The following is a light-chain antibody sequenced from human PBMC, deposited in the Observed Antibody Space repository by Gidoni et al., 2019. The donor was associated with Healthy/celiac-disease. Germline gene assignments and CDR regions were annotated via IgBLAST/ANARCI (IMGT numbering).Light chain of an antibody. CDR3: QQYGSSPWT. Sequence: EIVLTQSPGTRSLSPGERATLSFRASQSVSSSYLTWYQQKPVQAPRLLIYGASSRATGIPDRFSGSGSGTDFTLTISRLEPDDFAVYYCQQYGSSPWTFGQGTKVEIK. CDR1: QSVSSSY. J-gene: IGKJ1*01. V-gene: IGKV3-20*01. CDR2: GAS.